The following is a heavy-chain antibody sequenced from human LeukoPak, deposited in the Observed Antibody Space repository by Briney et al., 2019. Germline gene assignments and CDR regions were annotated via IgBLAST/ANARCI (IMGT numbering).Heavy chain of an antibody. D-gene: IGHD6-19*01. CDR2: INDDGRTT. CDR3: AKVLDSSGWHSGNYFYGMDV. J-gene: IGHJ6*02. V-gene: IGHV3-74*03. Sequence: GGSLRLSCAASGFTFSYYWMHWVRQAPGEGLVWVSRINDDGRTTTYADSVKGRITISRDNAKNTLYLQMSSLRVEDTAVYYCAKVLDSSGWHSGNYFYGMDVWGQGTTVTVSS. CDR1: GFTFSYYW.